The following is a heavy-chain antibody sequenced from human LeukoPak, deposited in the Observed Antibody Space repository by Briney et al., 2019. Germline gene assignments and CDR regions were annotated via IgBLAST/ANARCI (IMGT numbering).Heavy chain of an antibody. CDR1: GGSISSYY. J-gene: IGHJ4*02. CDR3: ARERYCTNGVCPDY. Sequence: SETLSLTCTVSGGSISSYYWSWIRQPPGKGLEWIGEINHSGSTNYNPSLKSRVTISVDTSKNQFSLKLSSVTAADTAVYYCARERYCTNGVCPDYWGQGTLVTVSS. CDR2: INHSGST. V-gene: IGHV4-34*01. D-gene: IGHD2-8*01.